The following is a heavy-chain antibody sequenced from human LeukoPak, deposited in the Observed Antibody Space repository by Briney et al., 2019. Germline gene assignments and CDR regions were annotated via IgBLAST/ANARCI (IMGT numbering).Heavy chain of an antibody. V-gene: IGHV4-34*01. CDR1: GGSFTTYY. Sequence: SETLSLTCVVSGGSFTTYYWSWIRQPPPKGVEWIGEINHGGSTNYNPSLRSRVSISVDTSKNQFSLKLSSVAAADTAVYYCAGPGGVDLDYWGQGTLVTVSS. CDR2: INHGGST. J-gene: IGHJ4*02. CDR3: AGPGGVDLDY. D-gene: IGHD3-10*01.